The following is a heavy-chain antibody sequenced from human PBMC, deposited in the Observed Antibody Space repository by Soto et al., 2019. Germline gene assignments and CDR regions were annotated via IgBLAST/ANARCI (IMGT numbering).Heavy chain of an antibody. Sequence: GGSLRLSCAASVFTFGSYAMCWVRQAQGKGLEWVSAISGSGGSTYYADSVKGRFTISRDNSKNTLYLQMNSLRAEDTAVYYCAKDRGTTTIFGVVIIVNYFDYWGQGTLVTVAS. J-gene: IGHJ4*02. CDR3: AKDRGTTTIFGVVIIVNYFDY. D-gene: IGHD3-3*01. CDR2: ISGSGGST. CDR1: VFTFGSYA. V-gene: IGHV3-23*01.